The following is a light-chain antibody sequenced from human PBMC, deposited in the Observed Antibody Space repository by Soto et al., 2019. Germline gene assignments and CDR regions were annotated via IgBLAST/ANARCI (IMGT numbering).Light chain of an antibody. J-gene: IGKJ1*01. Sequence: EIVLTQSPGTLSLSPGDRATLSCRASQSVSSSYLAWYQHKPGQAPRLLIYGASSRAPGIPDRFSGSGSGTDFTFTISRLEPEDFAVYYCQQYDTSPWTFGQGTKVEIK. V-gene: IGKV3-20*01. CDR3: QQYDTSPWT. CDR2: GAS. CDR1: QSVSSSY.